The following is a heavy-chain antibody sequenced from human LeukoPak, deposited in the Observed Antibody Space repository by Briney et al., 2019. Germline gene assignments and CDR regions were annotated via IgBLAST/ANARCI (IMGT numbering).Heavy chain of an antibody. Sequence: SQTLSLTCAISGDSVSSNSAAWNWIRQSPSRGLEWLGRTYYRSKWYNDYALSVKSRTTINPDTSKNQCSLQLNSVAPEDTAVYYCAREGWEPDAFDIWGQGTMVTVSS. V-gene: IGHV6-1*01. CDR2: TYYRSKWYN. D-gene: IGHD1-26*01. J-gene: IGHJ3*02. CDR1: GDSVSSNSAA. CDR3: AREGWEPDAFDI.